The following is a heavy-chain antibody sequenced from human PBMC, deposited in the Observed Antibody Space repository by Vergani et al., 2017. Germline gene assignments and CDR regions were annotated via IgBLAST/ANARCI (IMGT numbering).Heavy chain of an antibody. CDR1: GFRVTTYY. J-gene: IGHJ4*01. CDR2: IKSDCRT. V-gene: IGHV3-66*02. CDR3: TRSEGRGTTCYVQYLDL. Sequence: VELLESGGGLAQPGGSLTVSCSASGFRVTTYYMSWVRQAPGKGLEWVSVIKSDCRTYYAESVRGRFTISRDTSRKAVYLQMNILGVEDTGVYYCTRSEGRGTTCYVQYLDLWGHGIRVTVSS. D-gene: IGHD1-7*01.